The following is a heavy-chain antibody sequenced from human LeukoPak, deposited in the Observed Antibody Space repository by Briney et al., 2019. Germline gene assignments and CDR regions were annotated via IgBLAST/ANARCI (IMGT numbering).Heavy chain of an antibody. Sequence: ASVKVSCKASGYTFTGYYIHWVRQAPGQGLEWMGWFNPNSGSTNYAQKFQDRVTMTRDTSISTAYMELSRLRSDDTAVYYCARVQVLRFLEWLPTFDYWGQGTLVTVSS. V-gene: IGHV1-2*02. CDR2: FNPNSGST. CDR1: GYTFTGYY. D-gene: IGHD3-3*01. J-gene: IGHJ4*02. CDR3: ARVQVLRFLEWLPTFDY.